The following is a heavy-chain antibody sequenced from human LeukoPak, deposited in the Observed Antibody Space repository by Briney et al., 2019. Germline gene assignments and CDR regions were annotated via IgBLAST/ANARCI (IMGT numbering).Heavy chain of an antibody. V-gene: IGHV3-74*01. CDR2: INPAGSST. Sequence: GGSLRLSCAASGFTFSSDWMHWVRQAPGQGLVWVSRINPAGSSTNYADSVKGRFTISRDNAMNTLYLHLNSLRAEDTAVYYCASDVRGSYGTDLWGQGTLVTVSS. CDR3: ASDVRGSYGTDL. CDR1: GFTFSSDW. D-gene: IGHD1-26*01. J-gene: IGHJ5*02.